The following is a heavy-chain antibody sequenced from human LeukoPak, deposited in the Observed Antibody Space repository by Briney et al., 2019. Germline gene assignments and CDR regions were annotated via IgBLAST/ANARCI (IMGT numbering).Heavy chain of an antibody. J-gene: IGHJ3*01. CDR3: AKDVLIAPNVPGNTFDV. CDR1: GFTFDDYA. V-gene: IGHV3-9*01. CDR2: ISWDSSII. D-gene: IGHD3-10*02. Sequence: GRSLRLSCAASGFTFDDYAMNWVRQAPGKGLEWVSRISWDSSIIDFADSVKGRFTISRDDAKNSVYLDLSSLSAEDTALYYCAKDVLIAPNVPGNTFDVWGQGTMVIVSS.